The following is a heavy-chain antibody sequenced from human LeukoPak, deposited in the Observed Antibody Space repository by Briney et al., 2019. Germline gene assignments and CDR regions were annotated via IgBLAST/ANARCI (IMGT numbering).Heavy chain of an antibody. CDR2: ISRDGSSA. J-gene: IGHJ6*02. D-gene: IGHD4-17*01. Sequence: GGSLRLSCAASGFRLRSYWMHWVRQAPGKGLVWVSRISRDGSSAYYADSVKGRVTTSGDNAKNTLFLQMNSLRAEDTAVYYCARVGSPLYGDYVRDYYGMDVWGQGTTVTVSS. CDR3: ARVGSPLYGDYVRDYYGMDV. CDR1: GFRLRSYW. V-gene: IGHV3-74*01.